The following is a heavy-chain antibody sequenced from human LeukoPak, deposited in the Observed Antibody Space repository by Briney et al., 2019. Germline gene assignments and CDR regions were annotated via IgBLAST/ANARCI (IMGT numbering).Heavy chain of an antibody. J-gene: IGHJ6*03. CDR3: ARESYFWSGLPYYYYMDV. Sequence: SSETLPLTCTVSGGSISSYYWSWIRQPPGKGLEWIGYIYYSGSTNYNPSLKSRVTISVDTSKNQFSLKLSSVTAADTAVYYCARESYFWSGLPYYYYMDVWGKGTTVTVSS. D-gene: IGHD3-3*01. CDR1: GGSISSYY. V-gene: IGHV4-59*01. CDR2: IYYSGST.